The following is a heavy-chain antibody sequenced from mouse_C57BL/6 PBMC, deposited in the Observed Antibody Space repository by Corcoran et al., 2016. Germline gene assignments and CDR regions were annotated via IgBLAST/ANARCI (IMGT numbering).Heavy chain of an antibody. CDR3: ARSSYGSSYLSYWYFDV. D-gene: IGHD1-1*01. J-gene: IGHJ1*03. CDR1: GYTFTSYG. Sequence: QVQLQQSGAELARPGASVKLSCKASGYTFTSYGISWVKQRTGQGLEWIGEIYPRSGNTYYNEKFKGKATLTADKSSSTAYMELRSLTSEDSAVYFCARSSYGSSYLSYWYFDVWGTGTTVTVSS. CDR2: IYPRSGNT. V-gene: IGHV1-81*01.